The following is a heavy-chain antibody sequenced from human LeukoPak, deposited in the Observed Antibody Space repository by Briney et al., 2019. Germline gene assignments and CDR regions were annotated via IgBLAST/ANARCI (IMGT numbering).Heavy chain of an antibody. Sequence: GGSLRPSCVASGFTFSTYAMYWVRQAPGKGLEYVSSINSNGDNTYYADSVKGRSTISRDNSKNTLYLQMSSLRTDDTAVYYCAKPREGATFDYWGQGTLVTVSS. J-gene: IGHJ4*02. CDR2: INSNGDNT. CDR3: AKPREGATFDY. D-gene: IGHD1-26*01. CDR1: GFTFSTYA. V-gene: IGHV3-64D*06.